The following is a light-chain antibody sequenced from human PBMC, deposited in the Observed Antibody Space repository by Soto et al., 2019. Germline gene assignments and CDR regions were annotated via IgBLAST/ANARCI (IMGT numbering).Light chain of an antibody. V-gene: IGLV1-40*01. CDR3: QSYDTSPSGYG. J-gene: IGLJ1*01. CDR1: SSNIGAGYD. CDR2: ANK. Sequence: QSVLTQPPSVSGAPGQRVTISCTGSSSNIGAGYDVHWYQQLPGTAPKLLIYANKNRPAGVPDRFSASKSGTSASLAITGLQAEDEADYYGQSYDTSPSGYGFGTGTKVTVL.